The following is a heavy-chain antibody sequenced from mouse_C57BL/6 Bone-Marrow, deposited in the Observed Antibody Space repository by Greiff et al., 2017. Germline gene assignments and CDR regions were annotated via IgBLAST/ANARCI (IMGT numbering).Heavy chain of an antibody. Sequence: EVMLVESGGGLVQPGGSLKLSCAASGFTFSDYYMYWVRQTPEKRLEWVAYISNGGGSTYYPDTVKGRFTISRDNAKNTLYLQMSRLKSEDTAMYYCARQRTCYSDWYFDVWGTGTTVTVSS. CDR3: ARQRTCYSDWYFDV. V-gene: IGHV5-12*01. J-gene: IGHJ1*03. CDR2: ISNGGGST. D-gene: IGHD2-12*01. CDR1: GFTFSDYY.